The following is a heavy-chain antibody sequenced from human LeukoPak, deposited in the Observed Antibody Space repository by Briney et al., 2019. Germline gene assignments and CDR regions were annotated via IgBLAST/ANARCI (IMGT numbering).Heavy chain of an antibody. CDR1: GGSISSSSYY. J-gene: IGHJ5*02. Sequence: PSETLSLTCTVSGGSISSSSYYWGWIRQPPGKGLEWIGSIYYSGSTYYNPSLKSRVTISVDTSKNQFSLKLSSVTAADTAVYYCARVVGGRFDPWGQGTLVTVSS. V-gene: IGHV4-39*01. D-gene: IGHD3-16*01. CDR3: ARVVGGRFDP. CDR2: IYYSGST.